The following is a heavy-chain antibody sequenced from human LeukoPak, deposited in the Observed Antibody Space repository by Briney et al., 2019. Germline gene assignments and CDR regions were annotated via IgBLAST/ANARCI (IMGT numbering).Heavy chain of an antibody. CDR3: ARGGYYGSGNNWFDP. Sequence: PGGSLRLSCAASGFTFSSYSMNWVRQAPGKGLEWVSYITSSTSTIYYADSVKGRFTISRDNAKNSLYLQMNSLRAEDTAVYYCARGGYYGSGNNWFDPWGQGTLVTVSS. J-gene: IGHJ5*02. CDR1: GFTFSSYS. V-gene: IGHV3-48*01. D-gene: IGHD3-10*01. CDR2: ITSSTSTI.